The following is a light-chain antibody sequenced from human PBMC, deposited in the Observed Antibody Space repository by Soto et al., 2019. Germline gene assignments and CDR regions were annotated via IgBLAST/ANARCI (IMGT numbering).Light chain of an antibody. CDR2: DDN. Sequence: QSVLTQPPSVSAAPGQKVTISCSGSSSNIGGNSVSWYQQLPGTAPKLLIYDDNKRPSGIPDRFSGSKSGTSATLGITGFQTGDEADYYCGSWDSSLSAYVFGTGTKSPS. V-gene: IGLV1-51*01. CDR1: SSNIGGNS. J-gene: IGLJ1*01. CDR3: GSWDSSLSAYV.